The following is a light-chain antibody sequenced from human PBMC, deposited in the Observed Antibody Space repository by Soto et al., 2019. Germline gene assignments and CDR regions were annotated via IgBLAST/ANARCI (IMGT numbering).Light chain of an antibody. J-gene: IGKJ1*01. CDR2: SAS. CDR3: QQYSSSPRT. V-gene: IGKV3-20*01. Sequence: TPSPANLSVSPGEQATLSCRASQSVGSNVAWYQQKPGQAPRLLIYSASNRATGIPDRFSGSGSGTDFTLTISRLEPEDFAVYYCQQYSSSPRTSAQRAKVDI. CDR1: QSVGSN.